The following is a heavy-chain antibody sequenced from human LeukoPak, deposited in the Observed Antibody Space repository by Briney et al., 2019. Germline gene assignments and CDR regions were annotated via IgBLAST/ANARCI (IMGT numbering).Heavy chain of an antibody. J-gene: IGHJ4*02. Sequence: GRSLRLSCAASGFTFSSYGIHVVRQAPGTGLEWVAVISYDGSSRYYADSVRGRFTISRDNSKNTLYLQMNSLRPEDTAVYYCAIEVNYGANSIDSWGQGTLVTVSS. CDR3: AIEVNYGANSIDS. D-gene: IGHD4-23*01. CDR2: ISYDGSSR. V-gene: IGHV3-30*03. CDR1: GFTFSSYG.